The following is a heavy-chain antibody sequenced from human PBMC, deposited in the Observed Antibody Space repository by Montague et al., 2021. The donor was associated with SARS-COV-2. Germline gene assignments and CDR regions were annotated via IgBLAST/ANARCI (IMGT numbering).Heavy chain of an antibody. Sequence: SETLSLTCTVSGGSISNSIYYWDWIRQPPGKGLEWIGSIYYTENTYYNPSLKSRVTISIDTSKNQFSLKLSSVTAADTAVYYCARPGSGYSYASGAFDYWGQGTLVTVSS. D-gene: IGHD5-18*01. CDR1: GGSISNSIYY. V-gene: IGHV4-39*01. J-gene: IGHJ4*02. CDR2: IYYTENT. CDR3: ARPGSGYSYASGAFDY.